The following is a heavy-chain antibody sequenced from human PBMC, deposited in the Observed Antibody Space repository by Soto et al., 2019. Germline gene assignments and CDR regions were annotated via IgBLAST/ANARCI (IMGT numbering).Heavy chain of an antibody. CDR2: ISAHNGNT. D-gene: IGHD1-1*01. Sequence: QVHLVQYGAEVKKPGASVKVSCKGSGYGFTTYGITWVRQAPGQGLEWMAWISAHNGNTNYAQKLQGRVTVTRDTSTSTAYMELRSLRSADTAVYYCARGRYGDYWGQGALVTVSS. V-gene: IGHV1-18*01. CDR3: ARGRYGDY. J-gene: IGHJ4*02. CDR1: GYGFTTYG.